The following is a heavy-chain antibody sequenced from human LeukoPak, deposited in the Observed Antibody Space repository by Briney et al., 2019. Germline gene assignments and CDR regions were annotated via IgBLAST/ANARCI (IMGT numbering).Heavy chain of an antibody. V-gene: IGHV1-18*01. Sequence: GASVKVSCKASGYTFTSYGISWVRQAPGQGLEWMGWISAYNGNTNYAQKLRGRVTMTTDTSTSTAYMELRSLRSDDTAVYYCAREGHYGSGTLVLWFDPWGQGTLVTVSS. J-gene: IGHJ5*02. D-gene: IGHD3-10*01. CDR1: GYTFTSYG. CDR3: AREGHYGSGTLVLWFDP. CDR2: ISAYNGNT.